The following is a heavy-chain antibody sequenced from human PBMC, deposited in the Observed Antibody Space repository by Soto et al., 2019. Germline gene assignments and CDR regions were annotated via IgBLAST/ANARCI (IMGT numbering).Heavy chain of an antibody. CDR3: ARGVGSSPPRY. CDR2: VYDNGRP. Sequence: SDTLSLTCTIAGGSISVYYWSWIRQSPRQGLEWIGYVYDNGRPYYSPSLKSRVTISADTSKNQISLKLTSATAADTAVYYCARGVGSSPPRYWGRGTLVTVSS. V-gene: IGHV4-59*07. CDR1: GGSISVYY. D-gene: IGHD3-9*01. J-gene: IGHJ4*02.